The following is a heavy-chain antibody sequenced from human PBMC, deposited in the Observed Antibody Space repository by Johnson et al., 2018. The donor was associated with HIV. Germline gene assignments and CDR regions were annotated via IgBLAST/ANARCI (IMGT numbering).Heavy chain of an antibody. CDR2: IWYDGSKK. Sequence: QVQLVESGGGVVQPGRSLRLSCAASGFTFSTYGMHWVRQAPGKGLEWVEVIWYDGSKKYYVESVQGRFTISRDNSKNTLYLQMNSLRVEDTAVYYCARDLGRPDAFDVWGQGTMVTVSS. D-gene: IGHD2-15*01. J-gene: IGHJ3*01. V-gene: IGHV3-33*01. CDR3: ARDLGRPDAFDV. CDR1: GFTFSTYG.